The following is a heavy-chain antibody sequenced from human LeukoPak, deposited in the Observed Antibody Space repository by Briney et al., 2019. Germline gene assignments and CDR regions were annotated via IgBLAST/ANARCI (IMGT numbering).Heavy chain of an antibody. D-gene: IGHD2-2*01. CDR1: GGSIDSYY. J-gene: IGHJ4*02. Sequence: SETLSLTCTVSGGSIDSYYWSWIRQPPGKGLEWIGYIYYTGSTEYRSSLKSRVTISLDTSKNQFSLKLTSVTAADTAVYYCARVYQSAEYYFDYWGQGNLASVSS. CDR2: IYYTGST. CDR3: ARVYQSAEYYFDY. V-gene: IGHV4-59*01.